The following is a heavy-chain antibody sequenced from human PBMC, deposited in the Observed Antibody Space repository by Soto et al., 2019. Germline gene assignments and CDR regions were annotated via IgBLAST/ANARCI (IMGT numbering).Heavy chain of an antibody. V-gene: IGHV3-21*01. CDR1: GFTFSTYS. CDR3: AREYTAWPLAYGLDV. Sequence: PGGSLRLSCVGSGFTFSTYSINSVRQAPRNGLDWGSSISSRSDIYYADSVKGRFTISRDNAKNSVSLQMNSLRAEDTAVYYCAREYTAWPLAYGLDVWGQGTTVTVSS. D-gene: IGHD2-2*02. J-gene: IGHJ6*02. CDR2: ISSRSDI.